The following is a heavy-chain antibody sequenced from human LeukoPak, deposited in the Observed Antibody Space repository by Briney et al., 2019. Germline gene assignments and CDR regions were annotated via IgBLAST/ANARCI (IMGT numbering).Heavy chain of an antibody. CDR3: AKYSGSYYYPPNWDS. CDR1: GFTFSSYT. CDR2: ISGSGSST. V-gene: IGHV3-23*01. Sequence: GGSLRLSCAASGFTFSSYTMSWVRQAPGKGLEWVSGISGSGSSTYYADSVKGRFTLSRDYPKNTLYLQMNSLRAEDTAVYFCAKYSGSYYYPPNWDSWGQGTLVTVSS. J-gene: IGHJ4*02. D-gene: IGHD1-26*01.